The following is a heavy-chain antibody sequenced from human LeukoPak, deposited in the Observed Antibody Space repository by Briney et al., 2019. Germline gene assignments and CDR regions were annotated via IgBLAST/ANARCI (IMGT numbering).Heavy chain of an antibody. CDR3: ARTPPGYDDAGYWFDP. CDR1: GGSISSSSYY. Sequence: KPSETLSLTCTVSGGSISSSSYYWGWIRQPPGKGLEWIGSIYYSGSTYYNPSLKSRVTISVDTSKNQFSLKLSSVTAADTAVYYCARTPPGYDDAGYWFDPWGQGTLVTVSS. CDR2: IYYSGST. D-gene: IGHD3-16*01. V-gene: IGHV4-39*01. J-gene: IGHJ5*02.